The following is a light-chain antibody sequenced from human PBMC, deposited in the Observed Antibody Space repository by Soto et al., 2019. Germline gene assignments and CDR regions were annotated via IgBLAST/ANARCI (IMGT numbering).Light chain of an antibody. CDR1: HDSRTY. V-gene: IGKV1-33*01. CDR3: QLYENPPA. J-gene: IGKJ5*01. CDR2: DAS. Sequence: TTVAPFSLCSPVRNTVTLTCHASHDSRTYVNWYPQTPRKAPKLLIYDASISETGLPSRFSGGGSGTAFTITIRSLHPEYVATYYRQLYENPPAFGQGTRLEIK.